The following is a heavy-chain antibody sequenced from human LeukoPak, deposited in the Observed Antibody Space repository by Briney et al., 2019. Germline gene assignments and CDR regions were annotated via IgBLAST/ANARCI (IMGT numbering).Heavy chain of an antibody. D-gene: IGHD1-26*01. CDR3: ARALAYSGSYPYYFDY. V-gene: IGHV1-8*03. CDR2: TNPNSGNT. CDR1: GYTFTSYD. J-gene: IGHJ4*02. Sequence: ASVKVSCKASGYTFTSYDINWVRQATGQGLEWMGWTNPNSGNTGYAQKFQGRVTITRNTAISTAYMELSSLRSEDTAVFYCARALAYSGSYPYYFDYWGQGTLVTVSS.